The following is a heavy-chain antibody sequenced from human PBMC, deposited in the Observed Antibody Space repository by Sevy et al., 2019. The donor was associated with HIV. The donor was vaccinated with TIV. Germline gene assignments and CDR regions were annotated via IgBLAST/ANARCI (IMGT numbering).Heavy chain of an antibody. D-gene: IGHD3-3*01. CDR3: ARGKHVSDYYGSFDY. CDR1: GFTFSSYS. Sequence: GGSLRLSCAASGFTFSSYSMNWVRQAPGKGLEWVSVIWLTGTTYYADSVKGRFTISRDNSKNTVYLDMSSLRAADTAVYYCARGKHVSDYYGSFDYWGQGTLVTVSS. J-gene: IGHJ4*02. CDR2: IWLTGTT. V-gene: IGHV3-53*01.